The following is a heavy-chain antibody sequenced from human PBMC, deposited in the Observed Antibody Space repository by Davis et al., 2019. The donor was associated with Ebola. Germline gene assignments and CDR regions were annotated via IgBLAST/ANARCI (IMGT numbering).Heavy chain of an antibody. V-gene: IGHV4-59*08. CDR3: ARRGSSTHDY. CDR2: IYYSGST. J-gene: IGHJ4*02. D-gene: IGHD6-13*01. Sequence: MPSETLSLTCTVSGGSISSYYWSWIRQPPGKGLEWIGYIYYSGSTNYNPSLKSRVTISVDTSKNQFFLKLSSVAAADTAVYYCARRGSSTHDYWGQGTLVTVSS. CDR1: GGSISSYY.